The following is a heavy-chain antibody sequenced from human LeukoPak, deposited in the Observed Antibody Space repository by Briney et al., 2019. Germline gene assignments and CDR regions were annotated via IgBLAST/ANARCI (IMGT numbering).Heavy chain of an antibody. Sequence: GGSLRLSCAASGFTFSSYAISWVRQAPGKGLEWVSAISGSGGSTYYADSVKGRFTISRDNSKNTLYLQMNSLRAEDTAVYYCAKSIVRGVMGYYYGMDVWGQGTTVTVSS. CDR1: GFTFSSYA. CDR2: ISGSGGST. D-gene: IGHD3-10*01. V-gene: IGHV3-23*01. J-gene: IGHJ6*02. CDR3: AKSIVRGVMGYYYGMDV.